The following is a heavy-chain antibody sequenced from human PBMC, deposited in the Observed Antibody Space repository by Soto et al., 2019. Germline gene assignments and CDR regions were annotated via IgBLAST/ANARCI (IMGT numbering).Heavy chain of an antibody. J-gene: IGHJ4*02. V-gene: IGHV3-30-3*01. CDR3: ARDLASTRVGY. CDR2: ISYDGSNK. CDR1: GFTFSSYA. Sequence: PXESLRLSCAASGFTFSSYAMHWVRQAPGKGLEWVAVISYDGSNKYYADSVKGRFTISRDNSKNTLYLQMNSLRAEDTAVYYCARDLASTRVGYWGQGTLVTVSS.